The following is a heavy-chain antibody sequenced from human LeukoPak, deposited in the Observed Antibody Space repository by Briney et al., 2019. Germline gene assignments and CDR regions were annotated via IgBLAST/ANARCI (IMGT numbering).Heavy chain of an antibody. Sequence: ASVKVSCKASGVTFSSYAFNWVRQVPGQGLEWIGVLIPGFGSAKYAQKLQGRVTMTTDTSTSTAYMELRSLRSDDTAVYYCARDEGIVVVPAAPSWSWFDPWGQGTLVTVSS. D-gene: IGHD2-2*01. CDR1: GVTFSSYA. J-gene: IGHJ5*02. V-gene: IGHV1-69*05. CDR3: ARDEGIVVVPAAPSWSWFDP. CDR2: LIPGFGSA.